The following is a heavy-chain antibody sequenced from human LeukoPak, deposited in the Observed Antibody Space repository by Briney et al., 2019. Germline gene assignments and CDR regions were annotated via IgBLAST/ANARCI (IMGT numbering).Heavy chain of an antibody. CDR3: ARDDGGAYSFYLY. D-gene: IGHD5-18*01. CDR1: GFTFSNFW. J-gene: IGHJ4*02. Sequence: GGSLRLSCAASGFTFSNFWMTWVRQTPGKGLEWVANIKPDGSENYCVDSVKGRFTISRDNAKNSLYLQMNSLRAEDTAVYYCARDDGGAYSFYLYWGQGSLVTVSS. CDR2: IKPDGSEN. V-gene: IGHV3-7*01.